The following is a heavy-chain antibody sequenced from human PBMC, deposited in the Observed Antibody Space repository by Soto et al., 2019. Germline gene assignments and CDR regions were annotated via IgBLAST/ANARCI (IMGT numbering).Heavy chain of an antibody. CDR2: INHSGST. V-gene: IGHV4-34*09. CDR3: ARGYNWNYNPLDP. Sequence: SQTLSLTCAVYGGSFSGYYWSLIRQPQGKGLEWIGEINHSGSTNYNPSLKSRVTISVDTSKNQFSLKLSSVTAADTAVYYCARGYNWNYNPLDPWGQGTLVTAPQ. D-gene: IGHD1-7*01. J-gene: IGHJ5*02. CDR1: GGSFSGYY.